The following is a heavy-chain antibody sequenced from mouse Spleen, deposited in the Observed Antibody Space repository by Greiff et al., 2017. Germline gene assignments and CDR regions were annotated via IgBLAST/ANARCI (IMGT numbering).Heavy chain of an antibody. Sequence: VQLQQSGPELVKPGASVKISCKASGYAFSSSWMNWVKQRPGKGLEWIGRIYPGDGDTNYNGKFKGKATLTADKSSSTAYMQLSSLTSEDSAVYFCARSLNWDGFAYWGQGTLVTVSA. V-gene: IGHV1-82*01. J-gene: IGHJ3*01. CDR3: ARSLNWDGFAY. D-gene: IGHD4-1*01. CDR1: GYAFSSSW. CDR2: IYPGDGDT.